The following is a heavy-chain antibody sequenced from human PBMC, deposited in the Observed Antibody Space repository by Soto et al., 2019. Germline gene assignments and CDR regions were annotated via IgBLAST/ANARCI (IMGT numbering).Heavy chain of an antibody. J-gene: IGHJ4*02. V-gene: IGHV1-18*04. CDR2: ISAYSGNT. Sequence: ASVKVSCKASGYTFTSYGISWVRQAPGQGLEWMGWISAYSGNTNYAQKPQGRVTMTTDTSTSTAYMELRSLRSDDTAVYYCARDTFLQNLDYWGQGTLVPVSS. CDR1: GYTFTSYG. D-gene: IGHD3-3*02. CDR3: ARDTFLQNLDY.